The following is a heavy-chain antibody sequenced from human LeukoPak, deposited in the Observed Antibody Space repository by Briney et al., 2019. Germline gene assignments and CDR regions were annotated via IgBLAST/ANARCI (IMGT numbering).Heavy chain of an antibody. D-gene: IGHD6-19*01. CDR3: ARSSGWPDY. J-gene: IGHJ4*02. CDR2: INSDGSST. V-gene: IGHV3-74*01. CDR1: GFTLSRYG. Sequence: GRPLRPSCVASGFTLSRYGMHGFRQAPGRGLVGVALINSDGSSTIYADSVKGRFTISRDNAKNTLYLQMTSLRAEDTAVYYCARSSGWPDYWGQGTLVTVSS.